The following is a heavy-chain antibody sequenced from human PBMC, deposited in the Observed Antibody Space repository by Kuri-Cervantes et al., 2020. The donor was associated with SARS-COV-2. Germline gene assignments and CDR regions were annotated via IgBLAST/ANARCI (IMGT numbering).Heavy chain of an antibody. Sequence: AAVNVSCKGSVGTFSSYAISWVRQAPGQGLEWMGIVNPSGCSTSYPQKFQGRVTMTRDTSTSTVYMELSSLRSEDTAVYYCARFQSSRGKPYYYYGMDVWGQGTTVTVSS. D-gene: IGHD6-6*01. CDR1: VGTFSSYA. J-gene: IGHJ6*02. V-gene: IGHV1-46*01. CDR2: VNPSGCST. CDR3: ARFQSSRGKPYYYYGMDV.